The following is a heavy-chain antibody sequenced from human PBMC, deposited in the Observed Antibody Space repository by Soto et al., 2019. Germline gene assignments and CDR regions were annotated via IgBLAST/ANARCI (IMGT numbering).Heavy chain of an antibody. CDR1: GFTFSSYA. V-gene: IGHV3-23*01. CDR2: ISGSGGST. J-gene: IGHJ4*02. CDR3: AKVGPLWFGEPLPLYVDY. D-gene: IGHD3-10*01. Sequence: GGSLRLSCAASGFTFSSYAMSWVRQAPGKGLEWVSAISGSGGSTYYADSVKGRFTISRDNSKNTLYLQMNSLRAEDTAVYYCAKVGPLWFGEPLPLYVDYWGQGTLVTVSS.